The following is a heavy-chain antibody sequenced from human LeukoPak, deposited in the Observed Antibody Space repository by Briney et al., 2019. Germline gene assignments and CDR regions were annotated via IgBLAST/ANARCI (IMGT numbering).Heavy chain of an antibody. V-gene: IGHV3-74*01. CDR1: GFPLSSYW. J-gene: IGHJ4*02. Sequence: GGSLRLSCAASGFPLSSYWMHWVRQTAGKGLVWVSRINSGGSGTSFADSVEGRFTISRDNAKNILYLQMNSLRAEDTALYYCATSLGPLTEYWGQGTLVTVSS. CDR2: INSGGSGT. CDR3: ATSLGPLTEY. D-gene: IGHD7-27*01.